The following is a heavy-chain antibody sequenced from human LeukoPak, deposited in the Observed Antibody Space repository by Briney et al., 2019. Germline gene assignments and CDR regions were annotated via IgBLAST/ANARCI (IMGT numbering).Heavy chain of an antibody. J-gene: IGHJ5*02. CDR3: AREGRDAFDP. Sequence: SETLSLTCTASGGSISSYYWSWIRQPPGKGLEWIGYIYYSGSTNYNPSLKSRVTISVDTSKNQFSLKLSSVTAADTAVYYCAREGRDAFDPWGQGTLVTVSS. CDR1: GGSISSYY. CDR2: IYYSGST. V-gene: IGHV4-59*01.